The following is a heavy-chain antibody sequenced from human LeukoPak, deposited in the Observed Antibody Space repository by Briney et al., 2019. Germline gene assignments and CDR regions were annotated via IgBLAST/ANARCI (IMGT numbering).Heavy chain of an antibody. Sequence: GESLKVSCKGSGYSFTNYWIGWVRQMPGKGLEWMGIIYPDDSDTRYSPSFQGQVTISADKSITTAYLQWSSLKASDTAMYYCARRVVIAAHDAFDIWGQGTMVSVPS. D-gene: IGHD2-15*01. CDR2: IYPDDSDT. V-gene: IGHV5-51*01. J-gene: IGHJ3*02. CDR3: ARRVVIAAHDAFDI. CDR1: GYSFTNYW.